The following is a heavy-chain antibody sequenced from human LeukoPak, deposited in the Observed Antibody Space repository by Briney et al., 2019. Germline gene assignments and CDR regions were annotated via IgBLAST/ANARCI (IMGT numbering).Heavy chain of an antibody. D-gene: IGHD2-2*02. Sequence: SETLSLTCTVSGGSISSYYWSWIRQPPGKGLEWIGYIYYSGSTNYNPSLKSRVTISVDTSKNQFSLKLSSVTAADTAVYYCARHSIVVVPAAINYFDYWGQGTLVTVSS. CDR3: ARHSIVVVPAAINYFDY. CDR1: GGSISSYY. CDR2: IYYSGST. V-gene: IGHV4-59*08. J-gene: IGHJ4*02.